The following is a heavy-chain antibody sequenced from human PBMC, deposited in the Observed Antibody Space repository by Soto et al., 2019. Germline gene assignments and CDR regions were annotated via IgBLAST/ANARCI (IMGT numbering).Heavy chain of an antibody. D-gene: IGHD3-22*01. Sequence: ASVKVSCKASGYIFSNFYIHWVRQAPGQGLEWMGIINPSGGSTSYAQKLQGRVTLTRDTSTSTVYMELSSLRSEDTAVYYCARADYYVSSGSHLDSWGHGTLVIVPS. CDR1: GYIFSNFY. V-gene: IGHV1-46*04. CDR2: INPSGGST. CDR3: ARADYYVSSGSHLDS. J-gene: IGHJ5*01.